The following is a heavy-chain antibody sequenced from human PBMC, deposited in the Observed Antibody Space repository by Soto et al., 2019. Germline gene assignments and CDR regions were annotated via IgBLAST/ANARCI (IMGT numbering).Heavy chain of an antibody. Sequence: QVQLVQSGAEVKKPGSSVKVSCKASGGTFSSYAISWVRQAPGQGLEWMGGIIPIFGTANYAQKFQGRVTITADESTSTAYMELRRLRSEDTAVYYCARPHRGYYGRDVWGQGTTVTVSS. CDR1: GGTFSSYA. J-gene: IGHJ6*02. V-gene: IGHV1-69*01. CDR2: IIPIFGTA. CDR3: ARPHRGYYGRDV. D-gene: IGHD1-26*01.